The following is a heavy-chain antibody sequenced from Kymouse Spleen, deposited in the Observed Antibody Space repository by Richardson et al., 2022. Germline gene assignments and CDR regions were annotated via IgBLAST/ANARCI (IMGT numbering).Heavy chain of an antibody. D-gene: IGHD3-10*01. CDR1: GFTFSDHY. V-gene: IGHV3-72*01. Sequence: EVQLVESGGGLVQPGGSLRLSCAASGFTFSDHYMDWVRQAPGKGLEWVGRTRNKANSYTTEYAASVKGRFTISRDDSKNSLYLQMNSLKTEDTAVYYCARERITMVRGPPTNYYYGMDVWGQGTTVTVSS. CDR2: TRNKANSYTT. J-gene: IGHJ6*02. CDR3: ARERITMVRGPPTNYYYGMDV.